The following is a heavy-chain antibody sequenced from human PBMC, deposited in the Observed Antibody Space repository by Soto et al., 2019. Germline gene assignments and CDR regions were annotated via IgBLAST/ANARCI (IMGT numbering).Heavy chain of an antibody. Sequence: TGESLKISCKGSGYSFTSYWISWVRQMPGKGLEWMGRIDPSDSYTNYSPSFQGHVTISADKSISTAYLQWSSLKASDTAMYYCARQHRDCSSTSCYIRYYYYGMDVWGQGTTVTVSS. CDR3: ARQHRDCSSTSCYIRYYYYGMDV. D-gene: IGHD2-2*02. V-gene: IGHV5-10-1*01. CDR2: IDPSDSYT. CDR1: GYSFTSYW. J-gene: IGHJ6*02.